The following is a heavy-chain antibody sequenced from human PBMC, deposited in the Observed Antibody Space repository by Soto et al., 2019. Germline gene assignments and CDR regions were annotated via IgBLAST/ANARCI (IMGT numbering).Heavy chain of an antibody. CDR2: IIAGNGNT. Sequence: ASVKVSCKASEYTFASFALHWVRQAPGQRLEWMGWIIAGNGNTKYSQNFQGRVTITRDTSASTAYMELSSLRSEDTALYYCATTPGSSTWYAPYYFDHWGQGTLVTVSS. J-gene: IGHJ4*02. D-gene: IGHD6-13*01. CDR1: EYTFASFA. V-gene: IGHV1-3*01. CDR3: ATTPGSSTWYAPYYFDH.